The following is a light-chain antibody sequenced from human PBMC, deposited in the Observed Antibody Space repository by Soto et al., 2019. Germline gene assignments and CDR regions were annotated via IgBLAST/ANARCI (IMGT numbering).Light chain of an antibody. Sequence: QSVLTQPPSASGSPGQSVTISCIGTSSDVGGYNFVSWYQQHPGKAPKLVIYEVSKRPSGVPDRFSASKSGNTASLTVSGLQAEDEADYYCSSFAGSNNLVFGGGTQLTVL. V-gene: IGLV2-8*01. CDR1: SSDVGGYNF. CDR2: EVS. J-gene: IGLJ3*02. CDR3: SSFAGSNNLV.